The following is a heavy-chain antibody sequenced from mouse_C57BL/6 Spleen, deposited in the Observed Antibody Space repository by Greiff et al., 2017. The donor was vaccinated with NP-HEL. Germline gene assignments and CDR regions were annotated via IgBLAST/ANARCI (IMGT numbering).Heavy chain of an antibody. CDR2: IDPANGNT. CDR3: AREGWDEGDY. Sequence: EVQLQQSVAELVRPGASVKLSCTASGFNIENTYMHWVKQRPEQGLEWIGRIDPANGNTKYAPKFQGKATITADTSSNTAYLQLSSLTSEDTAIYYCAREGWDEGDYWGQGTTLTVSS. V-gene: IGHV14-3*01. J-gene: IGHJ2*01. CDR1: GFNIENTY. D-gene: IGHD3-3*01.